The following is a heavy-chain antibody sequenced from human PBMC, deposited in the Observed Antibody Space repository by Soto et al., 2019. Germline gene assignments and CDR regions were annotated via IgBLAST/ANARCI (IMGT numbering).Heavy chain of an antibody. D-gene: IGHD4-17*01. CDR2: ITASGGRT. CDR1: GFTFSSYA. CDR3: ARDTRYADYVRWFDT. V-gene: IGHV3-23*01. Sequence: EVHLLESGGGLVQPGGSLRLSCTASGFTFSSYAMTWVRQAPGRGLEGVSGITASGGRTYYAASVKGRYTISRDNSKSTLYPQMNSLRAEDTAVYYCARDTRYADYVRWFDTWGQGTLVTVSS. J-gene: IGHJ5*02.